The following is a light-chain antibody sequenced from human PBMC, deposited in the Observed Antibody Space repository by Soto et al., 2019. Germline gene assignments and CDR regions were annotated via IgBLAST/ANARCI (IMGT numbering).Light chain of an antibody. CDR3: SSYTRSSTLV. J-gene: IGLJ2*01. CDR2: DVT. CDR1: SSDVGGYNY. Sequence: QSALTQPASVSGSPGQSITISCTGTSSDVGGYNYVSWYQQHPGKAPKLMIYDVTDRPSGVSTRFSGSKSGNTASLTISGIQAEDEADYYCSSYTRSSTLVFGGGTKLTVL. V-gene: IGLV2-14*01.